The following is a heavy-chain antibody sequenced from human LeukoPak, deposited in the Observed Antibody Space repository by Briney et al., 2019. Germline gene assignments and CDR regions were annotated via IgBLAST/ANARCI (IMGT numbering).Heavy chain of an antibody. J-gene: IGHJ6*02. CDR2: IIPIFGTA. CDR1: GGTFSSYA. Sequence: ASVKVSCKASGGTFSSYAISWVRQAPGQGLEWMGGIIPIFGTANYAQKFQGRVTITADESTSTAYMELSSLRSEDTAVYYCARKPYYCSSTSCYGYYYGMDVWGQGTTVTVSS. V-gene: IGHV1-69*13. D-gene: IGHD2-2*01. CDR3: ARKPYYCSSTSCYGYYYGMDV.